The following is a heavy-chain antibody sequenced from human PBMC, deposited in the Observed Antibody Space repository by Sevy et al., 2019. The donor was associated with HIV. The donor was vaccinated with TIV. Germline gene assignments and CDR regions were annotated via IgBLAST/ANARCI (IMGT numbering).Heavy chain of an antibody. Sequence: GGSLRLSCAASGFNFINYGMSWVRQAPGKGLEWVSVISGSGDTTNYADSVKGRFVISRDNSKNTMYLQLNSLRAEDTAVYYCAKDIRVALVVPSPGYGMDVWCHGTSVTVSS. V-gene: IGHV3-23*01. CDR1: GFNFINYG. D-gene: IGHD2-15*01. CDR2: ISGSGDTT. J-gene: IGHJ6*02. CDR3: AKDIRVALVVPSPGYGMDV.